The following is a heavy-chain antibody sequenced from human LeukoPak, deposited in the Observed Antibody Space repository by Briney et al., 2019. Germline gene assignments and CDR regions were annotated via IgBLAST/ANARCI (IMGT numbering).Heavy chain of an antibody. V-gene: IGHV3-21*01. CDR3: ARGDLLWFGELLSSFDY. CDR2: ISSSSSYI. CDR1: GFTFSSYS. J-gene: IGHJ4*02. Sequence: GGSLRLSCAASGFTFSSYSMNWVRQAPGKGLEWVSSISSSSSYIYYADSVKGRFTISRDDAKNSLYLQMDSLRAEDTAVYYCARGDLLWFGELLSSFDYWGQGTLVTVSS. D-gene: IGHD3-10*01.